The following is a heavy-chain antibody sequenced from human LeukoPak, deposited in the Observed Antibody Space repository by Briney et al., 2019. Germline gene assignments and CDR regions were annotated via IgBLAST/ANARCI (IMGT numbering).Heavy chain of an antibody. J-gene: IGHJ5*02. CDR2: ITPKSGGT. Sequence: ASVNVSCKTSGYTFSDYYIHWVRQAPGQGLEWMGRITPKSGGTSYAQRFQGRVTMTRDTSISTACMDLSRLTSDDTAVYYCARGPSSAHNWFDPWGQGTLVTVSS. CDR1: GYTFSDYY. CDR3: ARGPSSAHNWFDP. V-gene: IGHV1-2*06.